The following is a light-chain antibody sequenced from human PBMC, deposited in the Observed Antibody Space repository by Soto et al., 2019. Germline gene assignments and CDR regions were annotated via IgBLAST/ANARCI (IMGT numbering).Light chain of an antibody. CDR1: QSVSSY. V-gene: IGKV3-11*02. CDR3: QQHSNWPLT. CDR2: DAS. Sequence: EIVLTQSPATLSLSPGERATLSCRASQSVSSYLFWYQQKRGQAPRLLIYDASIRAAGVPERFSATGSGRDFTLTISSLEPEDFTVYYCQQHSNWPLTFGGGTKVEIK. J-gene: IGKJ4*01.